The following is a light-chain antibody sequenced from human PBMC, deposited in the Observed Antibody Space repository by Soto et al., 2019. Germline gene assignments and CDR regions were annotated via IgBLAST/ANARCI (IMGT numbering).Light chain of an antibody. CDR1: QSLVHSNGGTF. CDR2: KVS. J-gene: IGKJ2*01. Sequence: DVVMTQSPLSLPVTLGQPASISCRSSQSLVHSNGGTFLNWFQQRPGQSPRRLIYKVSNRDSGVRDRFSGSASGADFTLKISRVEAEDVGVYYCVQATHWPYTFGQGTKLEIK. V-gene: IGKV2-30*02. CDR3: VQATHWPYT.